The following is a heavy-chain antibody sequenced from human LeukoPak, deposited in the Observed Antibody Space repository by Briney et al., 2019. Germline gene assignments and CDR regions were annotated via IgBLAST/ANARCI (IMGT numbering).Heavy chain of an antibody. CDR2: IYPGDSDT. Sequence: GESLKISCKGSGYTFTNYWIGWVRQMPGKGLEWMGIIYPGDSDTRYSPSFQGQVTISADKSISTAYLQWSSLKASDTAMYYCARQALWFGESRFDPWGQGTLVTVSS. CDR1: GYTFTNYW. CDR3: ARQALWFGESRFDP. J-gene: IGHJ5*02. V-gene: IGHV5-51*01. D-gene: IGHD3-10*01.